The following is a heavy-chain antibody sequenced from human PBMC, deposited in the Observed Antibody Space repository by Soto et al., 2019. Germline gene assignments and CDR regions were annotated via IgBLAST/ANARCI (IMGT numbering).Heavy chain of an antibody. V-gene: IGHV1-24*01. CDR1: GYTLTELS. D-gene: IGHD3-10*01. J-gene: IGHJ4*02. CDR2: FDPEDGET. CDR3: ATAGKLLWFGELTFVDY. Sequence: ASVKVSCKVSGYTLTELSMHWVRQAPGKGLEWMGGFDPEDGETIYAQKFQGRVTMTEDTSTDTAYMELSSLRSEDTAVYYCATAGKLLWFGELTFVDYWGQGTLVPVSS.